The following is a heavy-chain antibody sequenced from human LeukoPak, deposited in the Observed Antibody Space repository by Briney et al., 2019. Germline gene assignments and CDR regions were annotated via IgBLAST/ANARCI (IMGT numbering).Heavy chain of an antibody. CDR3: ARLHYDSSGHYYFDY. V-gene: IGHV4-59*08. Sequence: SETLSLTCTVSGGSISSDYWSWIRQPPGKGLEWIGYIYYSGITNYNPSLKSRVTISVDTSKNQFSLKLSSVTAADTAVYYCARLHYDSSGHYYFDYWGQGTLVTVSS. D-gene: IGHD3-22*01. J-gene: IGHJ4*02. CDR1: GGSISSDY. CDR2: IYYSGIT.